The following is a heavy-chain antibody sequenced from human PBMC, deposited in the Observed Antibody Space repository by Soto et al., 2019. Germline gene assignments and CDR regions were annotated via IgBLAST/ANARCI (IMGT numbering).Heavy chain of an antibody. CDR3: ARVDFQIPRRYCSSNGRYSFWFYP. D-gene: IGHD2-2*01. V-gene: IGHV4-4*02. CDR2: IYHSGST. CDR1: SGSISSSNW. Sequence: PSETLSLTCAVASGSISSSNWCSWVRQPPGKGLEWIGEIYHSGSTNYNPSLKSRVTISVDKSKNQFSLKLSSVTAADTAVYYCARVDFQIPRRYCSSNGRYSFWFYPWGRGTLVPVSS. J-gene: IGHJ5*02.